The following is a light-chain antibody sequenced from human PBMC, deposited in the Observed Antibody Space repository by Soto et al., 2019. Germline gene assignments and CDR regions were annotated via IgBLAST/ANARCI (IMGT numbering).Light chain of an antibody. Sequence: QSVLTQPSSTSGTPGQRVTISCSGSSSNIGSNTVSWYQQLPGTAPKLLIYSNNQRPSGVPDRFSGSKSGTSASLAISGLQSGDEADDYWAVWEGSLNGVVFGLGTKLTVL. CDR1: SSNIGSNT. CDR3: AVWEGSLNGVV. CDR2: SNN. J-gene: IGLJ2*01. V-gene: IGLV1-44*01.